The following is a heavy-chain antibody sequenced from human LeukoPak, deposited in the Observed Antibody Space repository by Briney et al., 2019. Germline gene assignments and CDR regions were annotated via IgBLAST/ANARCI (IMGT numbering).Heavy chain of an antibody. V-gene: IGHV3-30*18. J-gene: IGHJ3*02. Sequence: GESLRLSCAASGITFNSYGMHWVRQAPGKGLEWVAVISYDGSNKYYADSVKGRFTISRDNSKNTLYLQMNSLRGEDTAVYYCAKGSSRYSSSWNALGLRRTKDAFDIWGQGTMVAVSS. CDR2: ISYDGSNK. CDR1: GITFNSYG. CDR3: AKGSSRYSSSWNALGLRRTKDAFDI. D-gene: IGHD6-13*01.